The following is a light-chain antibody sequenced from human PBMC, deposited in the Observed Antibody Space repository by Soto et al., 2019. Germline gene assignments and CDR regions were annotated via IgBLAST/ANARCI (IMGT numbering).Light chain of an antibody. CDR1: NRDVGGYNF. CDR2: DVS. J-gene: IGLJ1*01. V-gene: IGLV2-14*01. CDR3: SSYTSSSTYV. Sequence: QSWLAQPGPVSGSPGQSITHSCTGTNRDVGGYNFVSWYQQHPGKAPKLMIYDVSNRPSGASNRFSGSKSGNTASLTIYGLQAEDEADYYCSSYTSSSTYVFGTGTKVTVL.